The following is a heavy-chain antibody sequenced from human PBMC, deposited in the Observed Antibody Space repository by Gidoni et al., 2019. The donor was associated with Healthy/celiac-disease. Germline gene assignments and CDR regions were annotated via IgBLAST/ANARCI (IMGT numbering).Heavy chain of an antibody. CDR1: GGPISSGGYY. V-gene: IGHV4-31*03. D-gene: IGHD3-10*01. Sequence: QVQLQESGSGLVKPSQTLSLTCTVSGGPISSGGYYWSWIRQHPGKGLEWIGYIYYSGSTYYNPSLKSRVTISVDTSKNQFSLKLSSVTAADTAVYYCARDRRSRAAYYFDYWGQGTLVTVSS. CDR2: IYYSGST. J-gene: IGHJ4*02. CDR3: ARDRRSRAAYYFDY.